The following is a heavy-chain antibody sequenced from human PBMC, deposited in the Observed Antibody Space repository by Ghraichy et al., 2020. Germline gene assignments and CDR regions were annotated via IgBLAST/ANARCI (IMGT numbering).Heavy chain of an antibody. CDR2: VSPYNGNT. D-gene: IGHD6-13*01. Sequence: APVKVSCKASGYSFSNYGISWVRQAPGQGLEWLGWVSPYNGNTNYAPKIQDRVTMTTDTSTSTAYMELTSLRSDDTAMYFCARDRGTIATAGNFDWWGQGTLVTVSS. CDR3: ARDRGTIATAGNFDW. CDR1: GYSFSNYG. V-gene: IGHV1-18*01. J-gene: IGHJ4*02.